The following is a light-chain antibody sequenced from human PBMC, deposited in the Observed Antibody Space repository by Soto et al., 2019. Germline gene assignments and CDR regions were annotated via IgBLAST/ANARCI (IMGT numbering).Light chain of an antibody. CDR2: DVD. Sequence: QSVLTQPASVSGSPGKSITISCTGNSSDVGSYNYVSWYQHHPGKAPKLVIYDVDDRPSGVSNRFSGSKSGNTASLTISGLQAEDEADYYCSSFTNSSPLGVFGTGTKVTVL. V-gene: IGLV2-14*03. J-gene: IGLJ1*01. CDR1: SSDVGSYNY. CDR3: SSFTNSSPLGV.